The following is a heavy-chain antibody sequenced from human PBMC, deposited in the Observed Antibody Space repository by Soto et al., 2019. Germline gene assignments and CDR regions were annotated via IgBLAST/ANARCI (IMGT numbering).Heavy chain of an antibody. Sequence: VQLLESGGAFVQPGGSLRLSCAASGFSINNYAVSWVRQAPGKGLEWVSTFSAGGRAYYADSVRGRFSVARDRSQNTVDLQISVLRPKDSAVYYCAKESMPEHYGDTLFDYWGQGTRVTVSS. CDR3: AKESMPEHYGDTLFDY. V-gene: IGHV3-23*01. CDR2: FSAGGRA. J-gene: IGHJ4*02. D-gene: IGHD4-17*01. CDR1: GFSINNYA.